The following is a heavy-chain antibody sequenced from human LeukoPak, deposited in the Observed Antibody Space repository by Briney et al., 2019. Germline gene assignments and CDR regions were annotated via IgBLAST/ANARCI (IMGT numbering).Heavy chain of an antibody. D-gene: IGHD3-10*01. CDR3: AKDRGWYFDY. Sequence: PGGSLRLSCAASGFTFSSYGMHWVRQAPGKGLGWVAFIRYDVSNKYYAGSVKGRFTLSRDNSKNTLYLQMNSLRAEDTAVYYCAKDRGWYFDYWGQGTLVTVSS. V-gene: IGHV3-30*02. CDR2: IRYDVSNK. CDR1: GFTFSSYG. J-gene: IGHJ4*02.